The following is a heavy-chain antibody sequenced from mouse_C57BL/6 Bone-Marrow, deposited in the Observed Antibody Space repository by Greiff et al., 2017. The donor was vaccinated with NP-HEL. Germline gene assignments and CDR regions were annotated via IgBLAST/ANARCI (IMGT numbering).Heavy chain of an antibody. CDR1: GYTFTDYY. Sequence: VQLQQSGAELVRPGASVKLSCKASGYTFTDYYINWVKQRPGQGLEWIARLYPGSGNTYYNEKFKGKATLTAEKSSSTAYMQLSSLTSEDSAVYFCARQLRLRERYYAMDYWGQGTSVTVSS. J-gene: IGHJ4*01. D-gene: IGHD3-2*02. CDR3: ARQLRLRERYYAMDY. V-gene: IGHV1-76*01. CDR2: LYPGSGNT.